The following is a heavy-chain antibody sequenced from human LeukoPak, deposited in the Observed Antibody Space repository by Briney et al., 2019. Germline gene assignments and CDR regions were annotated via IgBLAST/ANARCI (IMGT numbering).Heavy chain of an antibody. CDR3: ARVGRWELMNFFDY. Sequence: PSETLSLTCTVSGGSISSGDYYWSWIRQPPGKGLEWIGYIYYSGSTYYNPSLKSRVTISVDTSKNQFSLKLSSVTAADTAVYYCARVGRWELMNFFDYWGQGTLVTVSS. V-gene: IGHV4-30-4*08. CDR2: IYYSGST. J-gene: IGHJ4*02. D-gene: IGHD1-26*01. CDR1: GGSISSGDYY.